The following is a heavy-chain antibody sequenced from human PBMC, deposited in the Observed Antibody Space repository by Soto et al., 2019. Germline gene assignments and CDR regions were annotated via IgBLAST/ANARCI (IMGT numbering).Heavy chain of an antibody. D-gene: IGHD2-15*01. CDR1: GYTFASYY. J-gene: IGHJ4*02. V-gene: IGHV1-46*03. CDR2: INPSGGST. Sequence: GASVKVSCKASGYTFASYYMHWVRQAPGQGLEWMGIINPSGGSTSYAQKFQGRVTMTRDTSTSTVYMELSSLRSEDTAVYYCARGYCSGGSCLHGSFDYWGQGTLVTVSS. CDR3: ARGYCSGGSCLHGSFDY.